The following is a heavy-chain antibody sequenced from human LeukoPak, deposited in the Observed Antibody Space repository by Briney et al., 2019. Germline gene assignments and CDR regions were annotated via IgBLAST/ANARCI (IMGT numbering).Heavy chain of an antibody. CDR1: GFTFSSYW. V-gene: IGHV3-7*01. CDR2: IKQDGSEK. Sequence: GGSLRLSCAASGFTFSSYWMSWVRRAPGKGLEWVANIKQDGSEKYYVDSVKGRFTISRDNAKNSLYLQMNSLRAEDTAVYYCARGGGTGTTDYFDYWGQGTLVTVSS. D-gene: IGHD1-1*01. CDR3: ARGGGTGTTDYFDY. J-gene: IGHJ4*02.